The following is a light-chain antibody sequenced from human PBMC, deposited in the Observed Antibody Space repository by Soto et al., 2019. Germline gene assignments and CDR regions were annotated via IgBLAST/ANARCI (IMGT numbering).Light chain of an antibody. Sequence: QSALTQPASVSGSPERAVTISCSCTSSDVGGYNYGSWYHQHPGEAPKLMIYEVSNRPSGVSNRFSGSKSGNTASLTIFGRQAEEEADYYCRSYTISRTPNWVFGGGTKVTVL. J-gene: IGLJ3*02. CDR3: RSYTISRTPNWV. V-gene: IGLV2-14*01. CDR1: SSDVGGYNY. CDR2: EVS.